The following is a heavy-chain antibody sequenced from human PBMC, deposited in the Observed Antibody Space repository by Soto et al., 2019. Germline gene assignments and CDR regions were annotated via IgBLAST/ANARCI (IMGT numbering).Heavy chain of an antibody. Sequence: QVQLVQSGAEVKKPGSSVKVSCKASGGTFSSYAISWVRQAPGQGREWMGGVIPIFRTADHAQKFQGRVTITEDKSTSTAYMELSSLRSEDTAVYYCARPEALYGDYENVFYYYYYGMDVGGQATTVTVSS. J-gene: IGHJ6*02. CDR3: ARPEALYGDYENVFYYYYYGMDV. D-gene: IGHD4-17*01. CDR1: GGTFSSYA. CDR2: VIPIFRTA. V-gene: IGHV1-69*14.